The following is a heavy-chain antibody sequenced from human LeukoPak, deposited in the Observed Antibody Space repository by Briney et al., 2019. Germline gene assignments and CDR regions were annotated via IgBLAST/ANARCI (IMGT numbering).Heavy chain of an antibody. CDR1: GYIFTCYW. D-gene: IGHD3-22*01. CDR2: IHPGESDP. V-gene: IGHV5-51*01. CDR3: ARRVDYYDSSGYYIWYFDL. Sequence: GASLKISSTGSGYIFTCYWIGWVRQLPWKVLELFGIIHPGESDPRYSPSFQGQVTISADKSISTAYLQWSSLKASDTAMYYCARRVDYYDSSGYYIWYFDLWGRGTLVTVSS. J-gene: IGHJ2*01.